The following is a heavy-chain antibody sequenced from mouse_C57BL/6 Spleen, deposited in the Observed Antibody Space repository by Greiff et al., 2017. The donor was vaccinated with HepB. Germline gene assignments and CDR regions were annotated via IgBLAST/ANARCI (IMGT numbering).Heavy chain of an antibody. D-gene: IGHD1-1*01. CDR2: ISYDGSN. J-gene: IGHJ1*03. Sequence: EVKLMESGPGLVKPSQSLSLTCSVTGYSITSGYYWNWIRQFPGNKLEWMGYISYDGSNNYNPSLKNRISITRDTSKNQFFLKLNSVTTEDTATYYCARYSYGSSPYWYFDVWGTGTTVTVSS. CDR1: GYSITSGYY. CDR3: ARYSYGSSPYWYFDV. V-gene: IGHV3-6*01.